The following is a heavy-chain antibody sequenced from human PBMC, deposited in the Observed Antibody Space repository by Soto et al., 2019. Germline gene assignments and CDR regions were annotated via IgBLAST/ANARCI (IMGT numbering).Heavy chain of an antibody. CDR3: AKGRNVVVVAATEKYFDY. Sequence: PGGSLRLSCAASGFTFSSYGMHWVRQAPGKGLEWVAVISYDGSNKYYADSVKGRFTISRDNSKNTLYLQMNSLRAEDTAVYYCAKGRNVVVVAATEKYFDYWGQGTLVTVSS. CDR1: GFTFSSYG. V-gene: IGHV3-30*18. CDR2: ISYDGSNK. D-gene: IGHD2-15*01. J-gene: IGHJ4*02.